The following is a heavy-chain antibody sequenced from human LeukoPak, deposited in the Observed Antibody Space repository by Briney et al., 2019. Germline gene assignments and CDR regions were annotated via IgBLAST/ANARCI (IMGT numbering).Heavy chain of an antibody. CDR3: ARDGSDSSGYWDYYYGMDV. CDR2: IWYDGSNK. J-gene: IGHJ6*02. D-gene: IGHD3-22*01. CDR1: GFTFSGYG. Sequence: PGGSLRLSCAASGFTFSGYGMHWVRQAPGKGLEWVAVIWYDGSNKYYADSVKGRFTISRDNSKNTLYLQMNSLRAEDTAVYYCARDGSDSSGYWDYYYGMDVWGQGTTVTVSS. V-gene: IGHV3-33*01.